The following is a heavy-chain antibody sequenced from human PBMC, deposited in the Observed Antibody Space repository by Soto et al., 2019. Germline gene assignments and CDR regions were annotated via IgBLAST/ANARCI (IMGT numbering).Heavy chain of an antibody. CDR2: ISSDGSKK. CDR3: AMDLYGGSSRLDS. V-gene: IGHV3-30*03. Sequence: QVQLVESGGGVVQPGRSLRLSCVASGFTFSNNGIHWVRQAPGKGLEWVAVISSDGSKKYYADSVKARFTISRDNSKNTLYLPKNSMRTQDTAVYYYAMDLYGGSSRLDSWGQGTQVTVSS. J-gene: IGHJ4*02. D-gene: IGHD2-15*01. CDR1: GFTFSNNG.